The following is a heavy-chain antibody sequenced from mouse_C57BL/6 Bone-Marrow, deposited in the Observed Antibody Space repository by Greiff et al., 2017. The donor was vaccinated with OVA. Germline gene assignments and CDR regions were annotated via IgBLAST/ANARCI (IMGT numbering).Heavy chain of an antibody. CDR1: GYTFTSYW. CDR2: IHPNSGST. V-gene: IGHV1-64*01. D-gene: IGHD2-5*01. CDR3: ARYRSNYNTGLAY. J-gene: IGHJ3*01. Sequence: VQLQQPGAELVKPGASVKLSCKASGYTFTSYWMHWVKQRPGQGLEWIGLIHPNSGSTNYNEKFKSKATLTVDKSSSTAYMQLSSLTSEDSAVYYCARYRSNYNTGLAYWGQGTLVTVSA.